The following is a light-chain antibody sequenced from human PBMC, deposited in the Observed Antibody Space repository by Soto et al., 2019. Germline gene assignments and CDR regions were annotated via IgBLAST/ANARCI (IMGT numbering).Light chain of an antibody. CDR2: AAS. Sequence: DLQMTQSPSSLSASVGDRVTITCRASQNINIYLNWYHQKPGKAPKLLIYAASTLQSGVPSRFSASGSGTDFTLTISSLQPEDFASYYCQQSYTTPITFGQGTKLEIK. CDR1: QNINIY. J-gene: IGKJ2*01. V-gene: IGKV1-39*01. CDR3: QQSYTTPIT.